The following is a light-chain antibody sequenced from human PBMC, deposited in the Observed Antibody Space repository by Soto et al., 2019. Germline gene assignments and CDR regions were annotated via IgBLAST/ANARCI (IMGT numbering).Light chain of an antibody. CDR1: QYINTR. CDR3: HQRQSWPRT. J-gene: IGKJ1*01. CDR2: QTS. Sequence: EIVLTQSPATLSSFPGDRVTISCRASQYINTRLAWYQHRPGQAPRLLIYQTSSLAAGIPARFSASGSGTDFTLTISDVQPEDFALYYCHQRQSWPRTFGQGTKVDI. V-gene: IGKV3-11*01.